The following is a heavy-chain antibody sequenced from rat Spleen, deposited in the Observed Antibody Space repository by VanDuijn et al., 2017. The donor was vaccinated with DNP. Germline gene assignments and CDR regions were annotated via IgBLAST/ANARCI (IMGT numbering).Heavy chain of an antibody. Sequence: EVQLVESGGGLVQPGRSLKLSCAASGFTFSFYGMAWVRQAPKKGLEWVASISPSGGSTYYRDSVKGRFTISRDNAKSTLYLQMDSLRSDDTATYYCSTLNFYASLAEYFDHWGQGVMVTVSS. CDR3: STLNFYASLAEYFDH. D-gene: IGHD1-12*01. CDR1: GFTFSFYG. V-gene: IGHV5-19*01. J-gene: IGHJ2*01. CDR2: ISPSGGST.